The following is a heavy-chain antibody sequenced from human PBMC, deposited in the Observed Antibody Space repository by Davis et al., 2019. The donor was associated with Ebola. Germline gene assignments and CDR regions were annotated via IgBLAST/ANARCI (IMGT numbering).Heavy chain of an antibody. Sequence: GGSLRLSCAASGFTVSSNYMSWVRQAPGKGLEWVSVIYSGGSTYYADSVKGRFTTSRDNSKNTLYLQMNSLRAEDTAVYYCAGNYRYYYYGMDVWGQGTTVTVSS. CDR2: IYSGGST. CDR3: AGNYRYYYYGMDV. D-gene: IGHD1-7*01. CDR1: GFTVSSNY. V-gene: IGHV3-66*01. J-gene: IGHJ6*02.